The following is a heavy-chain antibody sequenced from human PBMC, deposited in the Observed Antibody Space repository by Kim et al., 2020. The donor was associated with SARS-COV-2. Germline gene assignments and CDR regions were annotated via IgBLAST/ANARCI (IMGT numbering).Heavy chain of an antibody. J-gene: IGHJ4*02. V-gene: IGHV3-48*01. CDR3: ARDLPPGGYFDY. Sequence: YDVDAAKCRFTLSRDNAKKSLYLQVNSLRVEDTAVYYCARDLPPGGYFDYWGQGTLVTVSS. D-gene: IGHD1-26*01.